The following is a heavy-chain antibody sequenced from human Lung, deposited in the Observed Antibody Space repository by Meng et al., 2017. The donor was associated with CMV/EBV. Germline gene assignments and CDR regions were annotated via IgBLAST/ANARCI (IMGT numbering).Heavy chain of an antibody. CDR1: GFTFSTYS. Sequence: ETLSLTCAASGFTFSTYSMNWVRQAPGKGLEWISYISSGSSTIYYADSVKGRFSISRDNAEKTLYLHVNNLRGEDTAVYYCAKGGGAGRSASDYWGQGTLVTVSS. CDR2: ISSGSSTI. D-gene: IGHD3-16*01. V-gene: IGHV3-48*04. CDR3: AKGGGAGRSASDY. J-gene: IGHJ4*02.